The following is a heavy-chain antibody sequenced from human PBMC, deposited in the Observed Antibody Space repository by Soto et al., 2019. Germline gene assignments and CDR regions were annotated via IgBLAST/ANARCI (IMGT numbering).Heavy chain of an antibody. D-gene: IGHD5-18*01. CDR2: IKQDGSEK. J-gene: IGHJ3*02. V-gene: IGHV3-7*04. CDR1: GITFSSYW. CDR3: DRAISYRNI. Sequence: VQLVESGGGWVQPGGALRLSCAASGITFSSYWMSWVRQAPGKGLEWVANIKQDGSEKYYVDYVKGRFTLSRDKANNSLYLQINSLRAEDTAVYYCDRAISYRNIWGQGTMVTGSS.